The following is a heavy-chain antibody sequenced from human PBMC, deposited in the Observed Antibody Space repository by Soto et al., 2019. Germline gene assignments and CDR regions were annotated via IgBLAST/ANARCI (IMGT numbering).Heavy chain of an antibody. CDR3: ARPSSSDYYGMDV. Sequence: CKGSGYSFTSYWIGWVRQMPGKGLEWMGIIYPGDSDTRYSPSFQGQVTISADKSISTAYLQWSSLKASDTAMYYCARPSSSDYYGMDVWGQGTTVTVSS. CDR1: GYSFTSYW. D-gene: IGHD6-6*01. J-gene: IGHJ6*02. CDR2: IYPGDSDT. V-gene: IGHV5-51*01.